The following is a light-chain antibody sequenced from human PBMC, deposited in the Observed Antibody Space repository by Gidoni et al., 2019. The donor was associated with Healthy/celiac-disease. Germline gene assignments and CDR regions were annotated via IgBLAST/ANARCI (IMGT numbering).Light chain of an antibody. CDR2: DAS. Sequence: EIVLTQSPATLSLSPGERATLSCRASQSVSSYLAWYQQKPGQAPRLLIYDASNRATGIPARFSGSGSVTDFTLTLSSLEPEDFAVYYCQQRSNWLLTFGGGTKVEIK. CDR3: QQRSNWLLT. J-gene: IGKJ4*01. V-gene: IGKV3-11*01. CDR1: QSVSSY.